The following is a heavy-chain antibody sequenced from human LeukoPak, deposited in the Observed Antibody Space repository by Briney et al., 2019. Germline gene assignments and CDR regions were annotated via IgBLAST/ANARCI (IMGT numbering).Heavy chain of an antibody. V-gene: IGHV3-11*01. CDR1: GFTFSDYY. CDR3: ASYCSSTSCYGYSYGMDV. J-gene: IGHJ6*02. Sequence: GGSLRLSCAASGFTFSDYYMSWIRQAPGKRLEWVSYISNSGSTIYYADSVKGRFTISRDNAKNSLYLQMNSLRAEDTAVYYCASYCSSTSCYGYSYGMDVWGQGTTVTVSS. CDR2: ISNSGSTI. D-gene: IGHD2-2*01.